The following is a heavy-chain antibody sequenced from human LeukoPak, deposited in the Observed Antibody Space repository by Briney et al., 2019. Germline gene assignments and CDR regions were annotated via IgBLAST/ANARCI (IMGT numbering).Heavy chain of an antibody. V-gene: IGHV3-66*01. D-gene: IGHD3-22*01. CDR3: ARGLLYYYDSSGRGNWFDP. CDR2: IYSGGST. Sequence: GGSLRLSCAASGFTVSSNCINWVRQAPGKGLEWVSVIYSGGSTYYADSVKGRFTISRDNSKNTLYLQMNSLRAEDTAVYYCARGLLYYYDSSGRGNWFDPWGQGTLVTVSS. CDR1: GFTVSSNC. J-gene: IGHJ5*02.